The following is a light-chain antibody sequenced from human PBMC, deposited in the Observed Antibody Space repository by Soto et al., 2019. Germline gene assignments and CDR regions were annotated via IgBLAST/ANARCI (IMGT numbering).Light chain of an antibody. V-gene: IGKV3-20*01. CDR2: DAS. CDR3: QQYGSSPYT. J-gene: IGKJ2*01. CDR1: QSVSSSY. Sequence: EIVLTQSPGTLSLSPGERATLSCRASQSVSSSYLAWHQQKPGQAPRLLIYDASSRATGIPDRFSGSGSGPDFTLTISRLEPEDFAVYYCQQYGSSPYTFGQGNKLEIK.